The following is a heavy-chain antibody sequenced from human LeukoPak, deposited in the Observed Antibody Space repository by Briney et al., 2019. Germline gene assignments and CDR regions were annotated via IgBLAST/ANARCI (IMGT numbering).Heavy chain of an antibody. V-gene: IGHV1-69*05. CDR3: ARGRRDGYSYYMDV. D-gene: IGHD5-24*01. CDR1: GGTFSSYA. CDR2: IIPIFGTA. J-gene: IGHJ6*03. Sequence: SVKVSCKASGGTFSSYAISWVRHAPGQGREWRGGIIPIFGTANYAQKFQGRVTITTDESTSTAYMELSSLRSEDTAVYYCARGRRDGYSYYMDVWGKGTTVTVSS.